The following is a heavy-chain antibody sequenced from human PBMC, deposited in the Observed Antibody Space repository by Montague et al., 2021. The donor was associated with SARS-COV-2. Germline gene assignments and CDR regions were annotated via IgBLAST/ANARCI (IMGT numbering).Heavy chain of an antibody. CDR1: DDSITSSTYY. D-gene: IGHD3-3*01. J-gene: IGHJ4*02. CDR2: FNYTGST. Sequence: SETLSLTCAVSDDSITSSTYYWAWTRPPPGKGLEWIGSFNYTGSTYYDPSLKSRVTMSVDTSKKHFSLNLNSVTAADTAVYYCARGRSGSFIPLDYWGQGTLVTVSS. V-gene: IGHV4-39*02. CDR3: ARGRSGSFIPLDY.